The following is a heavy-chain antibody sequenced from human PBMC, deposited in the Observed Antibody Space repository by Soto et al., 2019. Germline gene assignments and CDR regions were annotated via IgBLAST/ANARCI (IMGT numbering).Heavy chain of an antibody. CDR3: GKGRSGDVGVFY. Sequence: QVQLVQSGAEVKKSXASVKXSCXXSGXTFXGXXXXXVRXXXXQXPEWMGEISPNSGGTKYAQRFQGRVTMTRDTSITTVYMELSNLSPDDTAVYYCGKGRSGDVGVFYWGQGTLVTVYS. V-gene: IGHV1-2*02. CDR1: GXTFXGXX. J-gene: IGHJ4*02. D-gene: IGHD1-26*01. CDR2: ISPNSGGT.